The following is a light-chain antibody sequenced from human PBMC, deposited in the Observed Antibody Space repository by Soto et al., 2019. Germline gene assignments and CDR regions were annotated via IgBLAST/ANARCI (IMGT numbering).Light chain of an antibody. CDR2: SAA. CDR1: QSIITS. J-gene: IGKJ1*01. V-gene: IGKV1-39*01. CDR3: KQSYSTPPWT. Sequence: DIRMTQAPSSMCGSXGDRVTITCRASQSIITSLNWYHQKAGQAPKLLXXSAANLRGRGLSRFSGGGSGKDFTLTVSNLQPEESGTYYCKQSYSTPPWTFGQGTKVDIK.